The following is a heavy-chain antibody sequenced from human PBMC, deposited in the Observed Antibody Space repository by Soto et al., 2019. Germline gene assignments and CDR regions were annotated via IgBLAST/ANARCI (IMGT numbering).Heavy chain of an antibody. D-gene: IGHD5-12*01. Sequence: QLQLQESGSGLVKPSQTLSLTCAVSGGSISSGGYSRSWIRQPPGKGLEWIGYIYHSGSTYYNPSLKTRVTISVDTSKNQCSLKLSSVTAADTAVYYWAAGGGLPRYYWGQGTLVTVSS. CDR3: AAGGGLPRYY. J-gene: IGHJ4*02. CDR1: GGSISSGGYS. V-gene: IGHV4-30-2*01. CDR2: IYHSGST.